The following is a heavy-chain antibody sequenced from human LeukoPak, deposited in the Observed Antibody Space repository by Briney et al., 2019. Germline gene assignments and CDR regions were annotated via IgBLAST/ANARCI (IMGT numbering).Heavy chain of an antibody. CDR1: GFTFSSYW. CDR3: ARDRDYAFDY. V-gene: IGHV3-7*01. CDR2: IKEDGSER. D-gene: IGHD4-17*01. J-gene: IGHJ4*02. Sequence: GGPLRLSCAASGFTFSSYWMRWVRQAPGKGLEWVANIKEDGSERHYVDSVKGRFTISRDNAKNSLYLQMDGLRDEDTAVYYCARDRDYAFDYWGQGTLVTVSS.